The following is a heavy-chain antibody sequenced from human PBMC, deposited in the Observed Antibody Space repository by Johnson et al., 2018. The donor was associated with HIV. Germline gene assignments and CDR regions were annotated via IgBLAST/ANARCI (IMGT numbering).Heavy chain of an antibody. CDR3: ARAGQLPEDAFDI. Sequence: EVHLVESGGGVVQPGRSLRLSCAASGFTVSSNYMRWVRQAPGQGLEWVSVIYSGGSTYYADSVTGRFTISRDKSKNTLYLQMNSLRAEDKAVYYCARAGQLPEDAFDIWGQGTMVTVDS. CDR2: IYSGGST. CDR1: GFTVSSNY. D-gene: IGHD1-7*01. J-gene: IGHJ3*02. V-gene: IGHV3-66*01.